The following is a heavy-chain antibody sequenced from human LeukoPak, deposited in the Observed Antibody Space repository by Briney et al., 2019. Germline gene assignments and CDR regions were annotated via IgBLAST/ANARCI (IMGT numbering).Heavy chain of an antibody. CDR2: ISTSSSYI. Sequence: PGGSLRLPFAASGFTFSSYSMNWVRQAPGKGLEWVASISTSSSYIYYADSLKGRFTISRDNAKNSMYLQMNSLRTEDTAVYYCARVKDHRGIAVAGSDYWGQGTLVTVSS. CDR3: ARVKDHRGIAVAGSDY. CDR1: GFTFSSYS. J-gene: IGHJ4*02. D-gene: IGHD6-13*01. V-gene: IGHV3-21*01.